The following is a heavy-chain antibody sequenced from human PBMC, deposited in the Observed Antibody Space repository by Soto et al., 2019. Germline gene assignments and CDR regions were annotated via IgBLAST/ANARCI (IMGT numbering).Heavy chain of an antibody. D-gene: IGHD3-3*01. J-gene: IGHJ5*02. V-gene: IGHV4-4*07. CDR2: IYTSGST. CDR3: ARARGVRFLWAGRFDP. Sequence: SESLSLTCTVSGGSISSYYWSWVRQPAGKGLEWIGRIYTSGSTNYNPSLKSRVTMSVDTSKNQFSLKLSSVTAADTAVYYCARARGVRFLWAGRFDPWGQGTLVTVSS. CDR1: GGSISSYY.